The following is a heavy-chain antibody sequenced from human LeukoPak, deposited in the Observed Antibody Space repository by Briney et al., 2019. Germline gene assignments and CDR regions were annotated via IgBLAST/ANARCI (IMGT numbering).Heavy chain of an antibody. Sequence: HPGGSLRLSCTASGFTFGDYAMSWFRQAPGKGLEWVGFIRSNTYGWTTEYAASVKHRFTISRDDSTSFAYLQMNSLKTEDTAVYHCSRALRGYSGSFPYYFDHWGQGTVVTVSS. CDR1: GFTFGDYA. CDR3: SRALRGYSGSFPYYFDH. J-gene: IGHJ4*02. D-gene: IGHD1-26*01. V-gene: IGHV3-49*03. CDR2: IRSNTYGWTT.